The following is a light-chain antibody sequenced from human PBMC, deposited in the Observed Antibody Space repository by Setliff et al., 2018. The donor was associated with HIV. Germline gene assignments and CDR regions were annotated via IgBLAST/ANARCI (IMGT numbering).Light chain of an antibody. CDR3: TSYTINTLYV. CDR2: DVS. Sequence: QSALAQPASVSGSPGQAITISCTETSDDIGRYYYVSWYQQLPGKAPKLIMYDVSHRPSGVSTRFSGSKSGDTASLTISGLQAEDEAHYYCTSYTINTLYVFGSGTKV. V-gene: IGLV2-14*03. CDR1: SDDIGRYYY. J-gene: IGLJ1*01.